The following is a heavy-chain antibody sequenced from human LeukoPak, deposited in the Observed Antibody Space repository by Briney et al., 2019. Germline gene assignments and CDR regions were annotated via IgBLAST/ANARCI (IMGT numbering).Heavy chain of an antibody. CDR1: GFTFTIST. D-gene: IGHD1-1*01. V-gene: IGHV3-21*01. CDR3: ARNRNGAFDI. Sequence: GGSLRLSCVASGFTFTISTMTWVRQAPGKGLEWVSSISSSSTYTYYADSVRGRFTISRDDAKNPLYLQMNSLRAEDTAVYYCARNRNGAFDIWGQGTMVTASS. CDR2: ISSSSTYT. J-gene: IGHJ3*02.